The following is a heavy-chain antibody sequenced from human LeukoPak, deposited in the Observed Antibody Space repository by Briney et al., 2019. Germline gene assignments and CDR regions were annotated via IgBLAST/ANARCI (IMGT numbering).Heavy chain of an antibody. CDR3: ARVTTSWGYYMDV. CDR1: GGSISSSSYY. V-gene: IGHV4-39*07. J-gene: IGHJ6*03. CDR2: IYYSGST. D-gene: IGHD2/OR15-2a*01. Sequence: SETLSLTCTVSGGSISSSSYYWGWIRQPPGKGLEGIGSIYYSGSTYYNPSLKSRVTISVDTSKNQFSLKLSSVTAADTAVYYCARVTTSWGYYMDVWGKGTTVTVSS.